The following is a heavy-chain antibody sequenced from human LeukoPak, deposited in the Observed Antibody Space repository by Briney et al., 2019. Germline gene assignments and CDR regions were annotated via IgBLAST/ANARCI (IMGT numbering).Heavy chain of an antibody. D-gene: IGHD3-22*01. J-gene: IGHJ4*02. CDR1: GFTVSSNY. CDR2: IYSGGST. CDR3: ARAYDSSGYPH. Sequence: GGSLRLSCAASGFTVSSNYMSWVRQAPGKGLEWVSVIYSGGSTYYADSVKGRFTISRDNSKNTLYLQMNSLRAEDTAVYYCARAYDSSGYPHWGQGTLVTVSS. V-gene: IGHV3-53*01.